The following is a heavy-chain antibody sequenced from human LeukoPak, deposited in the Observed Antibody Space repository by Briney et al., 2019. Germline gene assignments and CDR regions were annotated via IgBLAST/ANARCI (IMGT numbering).Heavy chain of an antibody. CDR1: GYYFTDYW. CDR2: IYPGDSDT. CDR3: ARHSGSSTCGLDY. D-gene: IGHD2-2*01. J-gene: IGHJ4*02. V-gene: IGHV5-51*01. Sequence: GESLKISCKASGYYFTDYWIGWVRQMPGKGLEWLGIIYPGDSDTRYSPSFQGHVTISADQSITTAYLQWSSLQASDTAMYYCARHSGSSTCGLDYWGQGTLVTVSS.